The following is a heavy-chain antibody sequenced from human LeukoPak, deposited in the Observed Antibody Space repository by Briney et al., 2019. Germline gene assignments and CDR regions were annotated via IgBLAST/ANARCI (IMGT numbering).Heavy chain of an antibody. CDR1: GYTFTDYC. Sequence: ASVKVSCTASGYTFTDYCIHWVRQAPGQGLEWMGWITPNSGGTNYAQKVQGRVSITRDTAITTAFLQLSSLRADDTAVYYCVRDRGIDWGQGTLVTVSS. V-gene: IGHV1-2*02. CDR3: VRDRGID. CDR2: ITPNSGGT. J-gene: IGHJ4*02. D-gene: IGHD3-10*01.